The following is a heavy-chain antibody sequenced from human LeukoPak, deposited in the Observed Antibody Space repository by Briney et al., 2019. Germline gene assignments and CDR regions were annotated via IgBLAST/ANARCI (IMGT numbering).Heavy chain of an antibody. D-gene: IGHD2-15*01. Sequence: SETLSLTCAVYGGSFSGYYWSWIRQPPGKGLEWIGEINHSGSTNCNPSLKSRVTISVDTSKNQFSLKLSSVTAADTAVYYCARHKDVVVVAAKGDYFDYWGQGTLVTVSS. V-gene: IGHV4-34*01. CDR1: GGSFSGYY. CDR3: ARHKDVVVVAAKGDYFDY. CDR2: INHSGST. J-gene: IGHJ4*02.